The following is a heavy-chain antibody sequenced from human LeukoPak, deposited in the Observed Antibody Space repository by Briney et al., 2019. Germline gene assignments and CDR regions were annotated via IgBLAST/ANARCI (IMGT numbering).Heavy chain of an antibody. D-gene: IGHD6-19*01. CDR2: INPNSGGT. Sequence: ASVKVSCKASGYTFTGYYMHWVRQAPGQGLEWMGWINPNSGGTNYAPKFQGRVTMTRDTSISTAYMELSRLRSDDTAVYYCARDLDSPYYSSGWTRDYWGQGTLVTVSS. CDR1: GYTFTGYY. CDR3: ARDLDSPYYSSGWTRDY. J-gene: IGHJ4*02. V-gene: IGHV1-2*02.